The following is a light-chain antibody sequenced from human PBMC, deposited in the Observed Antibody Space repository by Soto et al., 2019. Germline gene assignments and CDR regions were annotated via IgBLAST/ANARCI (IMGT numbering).Light chain of an antibody. Sequence: QSALTQPASVSGSPGQSITISCTGTSSDVGGYNYVSWYQQHPGKAPKLMIYNVTNLPSGVSNRFSASKSSNTASLTSSGLQAEDAAAYYCSSYTSSNTLVFGGGTKLTVL. V-gene: IGLV2-14*01. CDR3: SSYTSSNTLV. CDR1: SSDVGGYNY. J-gene: IGLJ2*01. CDR2: NVT.